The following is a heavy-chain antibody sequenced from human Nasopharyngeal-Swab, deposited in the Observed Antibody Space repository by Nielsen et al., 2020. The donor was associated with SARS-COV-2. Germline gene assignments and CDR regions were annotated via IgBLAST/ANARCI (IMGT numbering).Heavy chain of an antibody. Sequence: ASVKVSCKASGYTFTSYAMHWVRQAPGQRREWMGWSNAGNGNTKYSQKFQGRVTITRDTSASTAYMELSSLRSEDTAVYYCARGLWSGDYDFWSGLLNGMDVWGQGTTVTVSS. J-gene: IGHJ6*02. CDR3: ARGLWSGDYDFWSGLLNGMDV. CDR1: GYTFTSYA. CDR2: SNAGNGNT. V-gene: IGHV1-3*01. D-gene: IGHD3-3*01.